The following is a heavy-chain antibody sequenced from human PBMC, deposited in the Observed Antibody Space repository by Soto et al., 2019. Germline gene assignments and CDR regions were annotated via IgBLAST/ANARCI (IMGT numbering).Heavy chain of an antibody. CDR2: VNPDNHNT. CDR1: GYRFPSYG. CDR3: ARVRFGDAFDY. V-gene: IGHV1-18*01. Sequence: QVQLVQSGPEVKKPGASVKVSCKVSGYRFPSYGINWVRQAAGQGLEWVGWVNPDNHNTNYAQNLQHRVSLTTDTSTNTAVVELRGRTSDDTAVYYCARVRFGDAFDYRGQGTLVTVSS. D-gene: IGHD4-17*01. J-gene: IGHJ4*02.